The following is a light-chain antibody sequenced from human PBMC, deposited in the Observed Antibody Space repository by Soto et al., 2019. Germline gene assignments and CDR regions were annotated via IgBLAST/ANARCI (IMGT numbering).Light chain of an antibody. J-gene: IGKJ5*01. CDR2: GAS. Sequence: EIVLTQSPGTLSLSPRERATLSCRASQSVSSSYLAWYQQKPGQAPRLLIYGASSRATGIPDRFSGSGSGTDFTLTISRLEPEDFAVYYCQHYGSPPITFGQGTRPEIK. CDR1: QSVSSSY. CDR3: QHYGSPPIT. V-gene: IGKV3-20*01.